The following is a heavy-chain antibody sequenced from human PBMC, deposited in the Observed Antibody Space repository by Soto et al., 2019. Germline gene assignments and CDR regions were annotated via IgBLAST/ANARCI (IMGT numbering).Heavy chain of an antibody. CDR1: GGTFNKYD. V-gene: IGHV1-69*06. CDR3: ARGGGEMPTICPYIY. D-gene: IGHD3-16*01. CDR2: IIPLFSKA. Sequence: SVKVSCKASGGTFNKYDISWVRQAPGQGLEWMGGIIPLFSKAKYAPKFQGRVTITADISTTTVYMEVSSLRFENTTVYYCARGGGEMPTICPYIYWGQGTLVTVSS. J-gene: IGHJ4*02.